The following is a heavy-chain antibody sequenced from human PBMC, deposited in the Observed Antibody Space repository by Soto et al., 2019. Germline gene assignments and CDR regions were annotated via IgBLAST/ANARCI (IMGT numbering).Heavy chain of an antibody. CDR3: ARDPGGYSSGWHQYGFDY. V-gene: IGHV1-2*04. J-gene: IGHJ4*02. CDR2: INPNSGGT. Sequence: ASVKVSCKASGYTFTGYYMRWVRQAPGQGLEWMGWINPNSGGTNYAQKFQGWVTMTRDTSISTAYMELSRLRSDDTAVYYCARDPGGYSSGWHQYGFDYWGQGTLVTVSS. CDR1: GYTFTGYY. D-gene: IGHD6-19*01.